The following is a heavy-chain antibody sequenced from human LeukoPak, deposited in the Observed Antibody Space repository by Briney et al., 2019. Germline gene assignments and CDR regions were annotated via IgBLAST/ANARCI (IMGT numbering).Heavy chain of an antibody. CDR2: IDPSGGST. Sequence: ASVKVSCKASAYTFSSYLLHWVRPAPGQGLEWMGIIDPSGGSTDYAQKFQGRIIMTRDMSTSTVYMELSSLRSEDTAVYYCARDLGLRGVTNWFDPWGQGTLVTVSS. CDR1: AYTFSSYL. J-gene: IGHJ5*02. D-gene: IGHD3-10*01. CDR3: ARDLGLRGVTNWFDP. V-gene: IGHV1-46*01.